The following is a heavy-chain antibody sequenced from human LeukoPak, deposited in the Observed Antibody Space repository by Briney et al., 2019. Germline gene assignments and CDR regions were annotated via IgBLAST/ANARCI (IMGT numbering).Heavy chain of an antibody. V-gene: IGHV3-30*04. CDR2: ISYDGNNK. D-gene: IGHD3-10*01. CDR3: ARDRGRWTYFDY. CDR1: GFTFSSYA. J-gene: IGHJ4*02. Sequence: GGSLRLSCAASGFTFSSYAVHWVRQAPGKGLEWVAVISYDGNNKYSADSVKGRFTISRDNSKNTLYLQMRSLRVEDTAIYYCARDRGRWTYFDYWGQGTLVTVSS.